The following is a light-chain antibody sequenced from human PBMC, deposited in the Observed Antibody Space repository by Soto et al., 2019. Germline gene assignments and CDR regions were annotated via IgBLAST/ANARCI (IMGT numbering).Light chain of an antibody. CDR3: QQYDTYWT. J-gene: IGKJ1*01. CDR1: ESISNW. Sequence: DIQMTQSPSTLSASVGDRVIITCRASESISNWLAWYQQKPGKAPNLLIYKASSLKSGVPLRFSGSGSGTEFTLTSNRLQPDDFATYYCQQYDTYWTFGQGTKVEFK. CDR2: KAS. V-gene: IGKV1-5*03.